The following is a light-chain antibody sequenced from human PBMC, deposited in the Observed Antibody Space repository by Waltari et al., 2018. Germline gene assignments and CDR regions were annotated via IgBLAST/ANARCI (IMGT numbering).Light chain of an antibody. CDR2: QDT. CDR1: TLPKQY. V-gene: IGLV3-25*03. CDR3: QSADSTNTYVI. J-gene: IGLJ2*01. Sequence: SYELTQPPSVSVSPGQTAKITYSGDTLPKQYAYWYQQKPGQAPVVVIYQDTQRPSGLPERFSGSSSGTTVTLTISDVQAADEAVYHCQSADSTNTYVIFGGGTQLTVL.